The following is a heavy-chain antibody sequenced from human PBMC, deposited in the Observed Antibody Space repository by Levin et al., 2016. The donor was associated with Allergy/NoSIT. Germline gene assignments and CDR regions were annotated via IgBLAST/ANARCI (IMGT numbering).Heavy chain of an antibody. CDR3: ARSPWFEDLLYAYYFDH. CDR1: GGSISSGDYY. D-gene: IGHD3-10*01. CDR2: MYSRGTT. V-gene: IGHV4-30-4*01. J-gene: IGHJ4*02. Sequence: SETLSLTCSVSGGSISSGDYYWSWIRQPPGKGLEWIGYMYSRGTTNYNPSLRSRITMSLHTSRSHFSLKLSSVTAADSAVYYCARSPWFEDLLYAYYFDHWGQGTLVTVSS.